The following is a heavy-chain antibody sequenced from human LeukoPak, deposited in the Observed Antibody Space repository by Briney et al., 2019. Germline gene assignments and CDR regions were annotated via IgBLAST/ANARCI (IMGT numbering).Heavy chain of an antibody. CDR1: GGSISSGGYS. J-gene: IGHJ4*02. CDR3: AREWDVAGPDY. CDR2: INHSGST. V-gene: IGHV4-30-2*01. D-gene: IGHD6-19*01. Sequence: SQTLSLTCAVSGGSISSGGYSWSWIRQPPGKGLEWIGEINHSGSTNYNPSLKSRVTISVDTSKNQFSLKLSSVTAADTAVYYCAREWDVAGPDYWGQGTLVTVSS.